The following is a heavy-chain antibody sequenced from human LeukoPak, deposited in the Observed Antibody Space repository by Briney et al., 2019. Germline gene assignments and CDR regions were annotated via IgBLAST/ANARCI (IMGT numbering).Heavy chain of an antibody. D-gene: IGHD3-9*01. V-gene: IGHV3-21*01. J-gene: IGHJ4*02. CDR1: GFTFSSYS. CDR3: ARDKYYDILTGSFDY. CDR2: ISSSSSYI. Sequence: GGSLRLSCAASGFTFSSYSMNWVRQAPGKGLEWVSSISSSSSYIYYADSVKGRFTISRDNAKNSLYLQMNSLRAEDTAVYYCARDKYYDILTGSFDYWGQGTLVTVSS.